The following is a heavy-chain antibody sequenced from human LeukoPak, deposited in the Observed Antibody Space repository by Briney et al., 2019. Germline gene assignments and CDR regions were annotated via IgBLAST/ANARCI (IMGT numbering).Heavy chain of an antibody. CDR2: IKSKTDGGTT. J-gene: IGHJ4*02. V-gene: IGHV3-15*01. CDR1: GFTFSNAW. CDR3: ARANTSSSWSFDY. Sequence: GGSLRLSCAASGFTFSNAWMSWVRQAPGKGLEWVGRIKSKTDGGTTDYAAPVKGRFTISRGNAKNSLYLQMNSLRAEDTAVYYCARANTSSSWSFDYWGQGTLVTVPS. D-gene: IGHD6-13*01.